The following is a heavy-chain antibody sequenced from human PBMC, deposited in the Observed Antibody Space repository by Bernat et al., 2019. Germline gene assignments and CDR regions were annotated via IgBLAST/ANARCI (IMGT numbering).Heavy chain of an antibody. CDR2: ISGSGGST. CDR1: GFTFSSYA. CDR3: AKDMYYYDSSGYYGY. J-gene: IGHJ4*02. D-gene: IGHD3-22*01. Sequence: EVQLLESGGGLVQPGGSLRLSCAASGFTFSSYAMSWVRQAPGKGVEWVSAISGSGGSTYYADSVKGRFTISRDNSKNTLYLQMNSLRAEDTAVYYCAKDMYYYDSSGYYGYWGQGTLVTVSS. V-gene: IGHV3-23*01.